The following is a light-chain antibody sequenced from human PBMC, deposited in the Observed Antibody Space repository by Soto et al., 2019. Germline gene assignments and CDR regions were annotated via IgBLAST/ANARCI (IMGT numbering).Light chain of an antibody. CDR1: QSVSSK. J-gene: IGKJ4*01. CDR2: GAS. CDR3: QQYNNWPGT. V-gene: IGKV3-15*01. Sequence: EILLTQSPSTLSVSPGERATLSCRASQSVSSKLAWYQQKPGHAPRLLFYGASTGATGIPARFSGSGSETEFTLSISSLQSEDFAVYYCQQYNNWPGTFGRGTKVEIK.